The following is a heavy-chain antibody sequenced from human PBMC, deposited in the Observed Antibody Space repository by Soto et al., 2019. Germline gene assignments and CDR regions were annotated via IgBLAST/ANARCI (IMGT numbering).Heavy chain of an antibody. CDR3: ARDFEY. CDR2: INSDGSST. Sequence: GGSLRLSCAASGFTFSSYDMHWVRQAPGKGLEWVSRINSDGSSTNYADSVKGRVTISRDNAKNMLYLQMNSLRAEDKAVYYCARDFEYWGQGTLVTVSS. V-gene: IGHV3-74*01. CDR1: GFTFSSYD. J-gene: IGHJ4*02.